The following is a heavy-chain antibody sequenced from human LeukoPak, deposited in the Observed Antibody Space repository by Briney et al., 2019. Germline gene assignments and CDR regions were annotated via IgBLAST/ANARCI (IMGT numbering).Heavy chain of an antibody. V-gene: IGHV1-46*01. CDR2: INPSGGST. D-gene: IGHD1-26*01. CDR1: GYTFTSYY. Sequence: ASVKVSCKASGYTFTSYYMHWVRQAPGQGLEWMGIINPSGGSTSYAQKFQGRVTMTRDTSTSTAYMELRSLRSDDTAVYYCAKDRRGGSSNDAFDIWGQGTMVTVSS. CDR3: AKDRRGGSSNDAFDI. J-gene: IGHJ3*02.